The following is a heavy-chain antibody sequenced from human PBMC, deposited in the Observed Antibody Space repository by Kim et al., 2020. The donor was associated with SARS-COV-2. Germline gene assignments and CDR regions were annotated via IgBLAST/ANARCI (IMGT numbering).Heavy chain of an antibody. V-gene: IGHV3-23*01. Sequence: ADTVKGRFTISRDTSKHTLYLKMNSLRAADTALYYCAKPKTWKDWNYFYYWGQGTLVTVSS. J-gene: IGHJ4*02. D-gene: IGHD1-1*01. CDR3: AKPKTWKDWNYFYY.